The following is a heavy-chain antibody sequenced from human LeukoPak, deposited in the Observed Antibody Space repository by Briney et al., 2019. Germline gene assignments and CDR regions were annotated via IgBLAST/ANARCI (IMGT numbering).Heavy chain of an antibody. CDR1: GFTFSSYS. J-gene: IGHJ4*02. CDR3: AKTYGHFDD. D-gene: IGHD4-17*01. CDR2: ITSGSSYI. V-gene: IGHV3-21*01. Sequence: GGSLRLSCAASGFTFSSYSMNWVRQAPGKGLEWVSSITSGSSYIYYADSVKGRFTISRDNAKNSLYLQMTSLRVEDTAVYYCAKTYGHFDDWGQGTLVTVSS.